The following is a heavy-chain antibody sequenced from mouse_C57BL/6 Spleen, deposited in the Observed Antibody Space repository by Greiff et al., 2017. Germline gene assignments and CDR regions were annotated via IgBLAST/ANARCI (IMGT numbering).Heavy chain of an antibody. CDR1: GFTFSSYA. J-gene: IGHJ1*03. Sequence: EVKLVESGEGLVKPGGSLKLSCAASGFTFSSYAMSWVRQTPEKRLEWVAYISSGGDYLYYADTVKGRFTISRDNARNTLYLQMSSLKSEDTAMYYCTRGDLITTVVYWYFDVWGTGTTVTVSS. V-gene: IGHV5-9-1*02. D-gene: IGHD1-1*01. CDR3: TRGDLITTVVYWYFDV. CDR2: ISSGGDYL.